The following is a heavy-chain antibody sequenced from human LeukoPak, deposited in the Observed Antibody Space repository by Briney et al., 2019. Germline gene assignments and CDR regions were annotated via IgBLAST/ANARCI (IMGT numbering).Heavy chain of an antibody. J-gene: IGHJ4*02. V-gene: IGHV4-59*12. Sequence: PSETLSLTCTVSDDSISDYYRGWIRQPPGKGLEWIGYFHNSGTSTYNPSLKSRVTISVDTSKNQFSLKLSSVTAADTAVYYCASWGGSSWYDYWGQGTLVTVSS. CDR1: DDSISDYY. D-gene: IGHD6-13*01. CDR3: ASWGGSSWYDY. CDR2: FHNSGTS.